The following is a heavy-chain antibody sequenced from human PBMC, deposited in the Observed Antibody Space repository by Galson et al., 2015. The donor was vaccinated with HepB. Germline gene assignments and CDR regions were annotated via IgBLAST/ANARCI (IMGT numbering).Heavy chain of an antibody. Sequence: ETLSLTCSVSGGSFSSDFWSWIRQAPGKGPEWIGYVYYSGRTIYNPSLKSRVTISVDTSKNQLSLKLISLTAADTAVYYCAAGSGGVVTASRPGLGWFDPWGQGTLVTVSS. CDR2: VYYSGRT. J-gene: IGHJ5*02. CDR1: GGSFSSDF. V-gene: IGHV4-59*03. CDR3: AAGSGGVVTASRPGLGWFDP. D-gene: IGHD2-21*02.